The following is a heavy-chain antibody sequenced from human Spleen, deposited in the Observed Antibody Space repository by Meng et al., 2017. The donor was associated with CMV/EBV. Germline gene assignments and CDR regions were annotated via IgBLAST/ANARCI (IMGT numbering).Heavy chain of an antibody. D-gene: IGHD2-2*01. CDR2: INWNGGST. CDR1: GFTFDDYG. V-gene: IGHV3-20*01. J-gene: IGHJ3*02. CDR3: AREGCSSTSCQGAFDI. Sequence: GESLKISCAASGFTFDDYGMSWVRQAPGKGLEWVSGINWNGGSTGYADSVKGRFTISRDNAKNSLYLQMNSLRAEDTALYHCAREGCSSTSCQGAFDIWGQGTMVTVSS.